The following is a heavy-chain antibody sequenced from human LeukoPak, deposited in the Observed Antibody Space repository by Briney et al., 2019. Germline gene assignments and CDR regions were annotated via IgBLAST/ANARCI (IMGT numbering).Heavy chain of an antibody. V-gene: IGHV1-8*01. J-gene: IGHJ4*02. Sequence: ASVKVSCKASGYTFTNYDINWVRQATGQGLEWMGWMNPNSGNTGYSQKFQGRVTMTRNTSISTAYMELSRLRSDDTAVFYCATSSGWKSNIDYWGQGTLVTVSS. CDR3: ATSSGWKSNIDY. CDR1: GYTFTNYD. CDR2: MNPNSGNT. D-gene: IGHD6-19*01.